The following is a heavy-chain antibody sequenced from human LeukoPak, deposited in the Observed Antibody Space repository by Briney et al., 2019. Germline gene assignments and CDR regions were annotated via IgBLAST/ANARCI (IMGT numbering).Heavy chain of an antibody. J-gene: IGHJ3*02. CDR1: GFDFSSNW. CDR3: AHYDSSGYHAFDI. CDR2: IKGDGIST. Sequence: GGSLRLSCAASGFDFSSNWMHWVRHAPGQGLVWVSRIKGDGISTNYADSVKGRFTISRDNAKNTLYLQMNSLRAEDTAVYYCAHYDSSGYHAFDIWGRGTMVTVSS. D-gene: IGHD3-22*01. V-gene: IGHV3-74*01.